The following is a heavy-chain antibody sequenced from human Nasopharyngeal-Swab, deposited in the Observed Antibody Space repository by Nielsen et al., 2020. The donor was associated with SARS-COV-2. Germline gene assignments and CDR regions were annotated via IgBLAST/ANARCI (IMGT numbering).Heavy chain of an antibody. CDR2: TYYRSKWYN. J-gene: IGHJ6*02. V-gene: IGHV6-1*01. Sequence: SQTLSLTCATSGDSVSSNSAAWNWIRQSPSRGLEWLGRTYYRSKWYNDYAVSVKSRITINPDTSKNQFSLQLNSVTPEDTAVYYCARGVEQQSQPEYYYYYGMDVWGQGTTVTVSS. CDR3: ARGVEQQSQPEYYYYYGMDV. CDR1: GDSVSSNSAA. D-gene: IGHD6-13*01.